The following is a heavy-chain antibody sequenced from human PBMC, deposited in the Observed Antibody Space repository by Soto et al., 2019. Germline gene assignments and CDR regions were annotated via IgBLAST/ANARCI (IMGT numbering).Heavy chain of an antibody. CDR3: ARGLLGKGIAVAY. CDR2: MNPNSGNT. J-gene: IGHJ4*02. CDR1: GYTFTSDY. Sequence: ASVKVSCEASGYTFTSDYINWVRQATGQGLEWMGWMNPNSGNTGYAQKFQGRVTMTRNTSISTAYMELSSLRSEDTAVYYCARGLLGKGIAVAYWGQGTLVTVSS. V-gene: IGHV1-8*01. D-gene: IGHD6-19*01.